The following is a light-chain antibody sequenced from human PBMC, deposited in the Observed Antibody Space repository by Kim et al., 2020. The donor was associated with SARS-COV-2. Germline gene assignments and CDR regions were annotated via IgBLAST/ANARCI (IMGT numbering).Light chain of an antibody. Sequence: PGQTARITCSGVTLQNVFGNWYQQKPGQAPVLVIYTDIDRPSGIPARFSASRSGTTVTLTISGVQAEDEADYYCQSADRSGTYVAFGGGTQLTVL. CDR1: TLQNVF. J-gene: IGLJ2*01. CDR2: TDI. CDR3: QSADRSGTYVA. V-gene: IGLV3-25*03.